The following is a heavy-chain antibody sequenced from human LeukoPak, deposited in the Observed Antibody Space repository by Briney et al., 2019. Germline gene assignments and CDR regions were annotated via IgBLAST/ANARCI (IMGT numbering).Heavy chain of an antibody. CDR3: ARADNYDDSSGRFDY. CDR1: GGSITTYY. CDR2: MYDSGNT. J-gene: IGHJ4*02. V-gene: IGHV4-59*13. Sequence: SETLSLTCTVSGGSITTYYWGWIRQPPGKGLEWIGYMYDSGNTNYNPSLKSRVTISVDTSKNQFSLKLNSVTAADTAVYYCARADNYDDSSGRFDYWGQGTLVTVSS. D-gene: IGHD3-22*01.